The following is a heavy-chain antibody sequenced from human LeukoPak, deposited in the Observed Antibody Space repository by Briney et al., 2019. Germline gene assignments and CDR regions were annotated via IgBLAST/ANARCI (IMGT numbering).Heavy chain of an antibody. Sequence: SETLSLTCTVSGGSISSSYWSWIRQPAGKGLEWIGRIYTSGTPNYNPSLKSRVTMSVDTSRNQFSLKLTSVTAADTAVYYCARPGPYSGSHYYFDYWGQGTLVTVSS. CDR1: GGSISSSY. V-gene: IGHV4-4*07. CDR3: ARPGPYSGSHYYFDY. CDR2: IYTSGTP. J-gene: IGHJ4*02. D-gene: IGHD1-26*01.